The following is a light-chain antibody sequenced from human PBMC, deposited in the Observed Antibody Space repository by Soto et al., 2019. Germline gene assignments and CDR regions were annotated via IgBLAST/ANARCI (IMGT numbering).Light chain of an antibody. CDR1: QSVSSN. CDR3: QQYNNWLLT. J-gene: IGKJ3*01. CDR2: GAS. Sequence: EIVMTQSPATLSVSPGERATLSCRASQSVSSNLAWYQQNPGHAPRLLIYGASTRATGIPASFSGSGSGTEFTLTISSLQSEDCAVYYCQQYNNWLLTFGPGTKVDIK. V-gene: IGKV3-15*01.